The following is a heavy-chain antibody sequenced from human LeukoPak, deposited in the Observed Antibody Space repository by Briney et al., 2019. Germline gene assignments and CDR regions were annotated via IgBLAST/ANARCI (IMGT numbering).Heavy chain of an antibody. V-gene: IGHV4-4*07. Sequence: SETLSLTCTVSGGSISSYHWSWIRQPAGKGLEWIGRIYSSGSTSYNPSLKSRVTMSVDTSKNQFSLRLSSVTAADTAVYYCARGWTYSTSSVHFDYRGQGTLVTVSS. CDR1: GGSISSYH. CDR2: IYSSGST. D-gene: IGHD6-6*01. J-gene: IGHJ4*02. CDR3: ARGWTYSTSSVHFDY.